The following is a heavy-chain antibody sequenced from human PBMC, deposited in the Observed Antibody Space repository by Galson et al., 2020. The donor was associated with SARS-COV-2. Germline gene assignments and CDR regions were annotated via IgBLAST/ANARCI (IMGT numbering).Heavy chain of an antibody. CDR3: AKETADYDSSNFDF. CDR1: GFTFSNFA. D-gene: IGHD3-22*01. V-gene: IGHV3-30*18. J-gene: IGHJ4*02. Sequence: GGSLRLSCVASGFTFSNFAMHWVRQAPGKGLEWVAIISYNGNTKYTDSVEGRFTISRDNSKSTLFLEMNSLRPEDTAVYYCAKETADYDSSNFDFWGQGTLVTVSS. CDR2: ISYNGNTK.